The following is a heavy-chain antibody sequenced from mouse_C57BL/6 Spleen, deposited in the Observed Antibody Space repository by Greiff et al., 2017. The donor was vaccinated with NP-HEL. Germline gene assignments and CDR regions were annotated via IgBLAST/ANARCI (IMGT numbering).Heavy chain of an antibody. J-gene: IGHJ1*03. CDR2: IDPSDSYT. CDR3: AREGRGYFDV. V-gene: IGHV1-59*01. Sequence: QVQLQQPGAELVRPGTSVKLSCKASGYTFTSYWMHWVKQRPGQGLEWIGVIDPSDSYTNYNQKFKGKATLTVDTSSSTAYMQLSSLTSGDSAVYYCAREGRGYFDVWGTGTTVTVSS. CDR1: GYTFTSYW.